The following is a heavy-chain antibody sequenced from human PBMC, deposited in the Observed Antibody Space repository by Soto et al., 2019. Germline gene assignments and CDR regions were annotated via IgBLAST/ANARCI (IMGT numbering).Heavy chain of an antibody. J-gene: IGHJ4*02. D-gene: IGHD2-2*01. Sequence: SETLSLTCTVSGGSISSSSYYWVWIRQPPGKGLEWIGSIYYSGSTYYNPSLKSRVTISVDTSKNQFSLKLSSVTAADTAVYYCASQTDIVVVPAAPFDYWGQGTLVTVSS. V-gene: IGHV4-39*01. CDR1: GGSISSSSYY. CDR2: IYYSGST. CDR3: ASQTDIVVVPAAPFDY.